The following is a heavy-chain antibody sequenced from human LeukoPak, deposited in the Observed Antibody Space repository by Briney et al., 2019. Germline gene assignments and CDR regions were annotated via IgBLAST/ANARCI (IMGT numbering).Heavy chain of an antibody. CDR3: ARGTRPSFLEWSYYMDV. CDR2: INPNSGGT. D-gene: IGHD3-3*01. V-gene: IGHV1-2*02. Sequence: GASVKVSCKASGYTFTGYYMHWVRQAPGQGLEWMGWINPNSGGTNYAQKFQGRVTMTRDTSISTAYMELSRLRSDDTAVYYCARGTRPSFLEWSYYMDVWGKGTTVTVSS. CDR1: GYTFTGYY. J-gene: IGHJ6*03.